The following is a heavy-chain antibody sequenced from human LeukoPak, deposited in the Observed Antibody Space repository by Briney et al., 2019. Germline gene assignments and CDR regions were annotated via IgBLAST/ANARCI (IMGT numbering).Heavy chain of an antibody. D-gene: IGHD6-6*01. Sequence: PSETLSLTCTVSGGSISGYYWSWIRQPPGKGLEWIGYIYYSGSTNYNPSLKSRVTISVDTSKNQFSLKLSSVTAADTAVYYCARGFGLYSSSSFGYWGQGTLVTVSS. CDR3: ARGFGLYSSSSFGY. J-gene: IGHJ4*02. V-gene: IGHV4-59*01. CDR1: GGSISGYY. CDR2: IYYSGST.